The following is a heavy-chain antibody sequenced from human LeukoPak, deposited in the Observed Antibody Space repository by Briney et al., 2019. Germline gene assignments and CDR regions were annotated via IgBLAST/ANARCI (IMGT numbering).Heavy chain of an antibody. J-gene: IGHJ4*02. CDR2: ISYDGNNK. Sequence: PGGSLRLSCAPSGFTFSSYAMHWVRQAPGKGLEWVALISYDGNNKYYADSVKGRFTISRDNSKNTLYLQMNSLRAEDTALYYCAKSGYNRFDYWGQGTRVTVSS. CDR1: GFTFSSYA. CDR3: AKSGYNRFDY. D-gene: IGHD5-24*01. V-gene: IGHV3-30*18.